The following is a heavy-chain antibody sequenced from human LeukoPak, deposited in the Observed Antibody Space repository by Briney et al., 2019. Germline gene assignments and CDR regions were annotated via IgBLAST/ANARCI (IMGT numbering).Heavy chain of an antibody. V-gene: IGHV1-69*05. D-gene: IGHD3-10*01. CDR1: GGTFSSYA. CDR3: ARDLGEWPNFPFQH. Sequence: GSSVKVSCKASGGTFSSYAISWVRQAPGQGREWMGRIIPIFGTANYAQKFQGRVTITTDESTSTAYMELSSLRSEDTAVYYCARDLGEWPNFPFQHWGQGTLVTVSS. J-gene: IGHJ1*01. CDR2: IIPIFGTA.